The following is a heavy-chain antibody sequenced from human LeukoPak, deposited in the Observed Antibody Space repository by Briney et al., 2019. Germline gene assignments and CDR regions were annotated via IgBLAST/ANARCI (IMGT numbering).Heavy chain of an antibody. CDR3: ARDHCSAGGCYENYYYGMDV. J-gene: IGHJ6*02. Sequence: ASVKVSCKASGYTFIDYYLQWVRQAPGQGLEWMGWINPNSGGTEYVQKFQGRVTMTRDTSINTAYMELSRLRPDDTAVYYCARDHCSAGGCYENYYYGMDVWGQGTTVIVSS. V-gene: IGHV1-2*02. CDR2: INPNSGGT. CDR1: GYTFIDYY. D-gene: IGHD2-15*01.